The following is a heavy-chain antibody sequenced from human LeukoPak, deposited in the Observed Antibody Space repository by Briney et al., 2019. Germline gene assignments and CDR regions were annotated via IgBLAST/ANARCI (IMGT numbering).Heavy chain of an antibody. CDR1: GDSISGHY. CDR3: ARGKEMTAVAGYYSFDY. D-gene: IGHD6-19*01. Sequence: SETLSLTCTVSGDSISGHYWTWIRQPAGRGLEWIGRIYSSGSTYYNPSLMSRVTISLDTSNNQFSLRVTSVTAAGTAVYYCARGKEMTAVAGYYSFDYWGQGTLVSVSS. V-gene: IGHV4-4*07. J-gene: IGHJ4*02. CDR2: IYSSGST.